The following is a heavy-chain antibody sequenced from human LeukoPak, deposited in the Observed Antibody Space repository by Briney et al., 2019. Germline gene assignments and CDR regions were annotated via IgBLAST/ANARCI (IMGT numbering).Heavy chain of an antibody. CDR3: ARDPGGYSYGGDYFDY. Sequence: SVKVSCKASGGTFSSYAISWVRQAPGQGFEWMGGIIPIFGTANYAQKFQGRVTITADKSTSTAYMELSSLRAEDTAVYYCARDPGGYSYGGDYFDYWGQGTLVTVSS. D-gene: IGHD5-18*01. CDR1: GGTFSSYA. V-gene: IGHV1-69*06. J-gene: IGHJ4*02. CDR2: IIPIFGTA.